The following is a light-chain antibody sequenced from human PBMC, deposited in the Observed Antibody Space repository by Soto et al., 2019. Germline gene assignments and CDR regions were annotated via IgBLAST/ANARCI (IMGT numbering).Light chain of an antibody. CDR1: QSVSIW. CDR3: QQYNSYSQT. V-gene: IGKV1-5*01. J-gene: IGKJ1*01. Sequence: QLTQTPSSLSASVGYRVTITCRASQSVSIWLAWYQQKRGKAPKLLIFHASSLESGVPSRFSGRGSGTEFTLPLSSLQPDDFATYSCQQYNSYSQTFGQGTKVDIK. CDR2: HAS.